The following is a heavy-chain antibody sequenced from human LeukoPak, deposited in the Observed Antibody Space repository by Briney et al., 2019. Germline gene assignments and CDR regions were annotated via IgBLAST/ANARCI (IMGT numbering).Heavy chain of an antibody. Sequence: GASVKVSCKASGYTFTSYYMHWVRQAPGQGLEWMGIINPSGGSTSYAQKFQGRVTMTRDTSTSTVYMELSSLRSEDTAVYYCARGDVLPLTYYYMDVWGKGTTVTVSS. CDR2: INPSGGST. CDR3: ARGDVLPLTYYYMDV. D-gene: IGHD2-15*01. V-gene: IGHV1-46*01. CDR1: GYTFTSYY. J-gene: IGHJ6*03.